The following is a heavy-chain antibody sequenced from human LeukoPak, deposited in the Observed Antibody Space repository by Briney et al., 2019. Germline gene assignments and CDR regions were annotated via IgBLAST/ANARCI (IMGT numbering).Heavy chain of an antibody. J-gene: IGHJ4*02. D-gene: IGHD1-14*01. CDR1: GLTFSSHW. CDR3: ATQQGGNPVY. V-gene: IGHV3-74*01. Sequence: GGSLRLSCAASGLTFSSHWMHWVRQAPGKGLVWVSRITNDGSSTTYADSVKGRFTLSRDNAKNMLYLQVNSLRAEDTAVYYCATQQGGNPVYWGQGTLVTVSS. CDR2: ITNDGSST.